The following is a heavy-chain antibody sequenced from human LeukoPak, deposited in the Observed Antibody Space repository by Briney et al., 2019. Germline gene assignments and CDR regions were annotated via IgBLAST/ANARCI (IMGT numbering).Heavy chain of an antibody. J-gene: IGHJ5*02. Sequence: GASVKVSCKASGYTFSDYPMNWVRQAPGQGLEWMGWINTNTGNPTYAQGFTGRFVFSLDTSVSTAYLQISSPKAEDTAVYYCARDAPGKYFVWFDPWGQGTLVTVSS. CDR2: INTNTGNP. V-gene: IGHV7-4-1*02. CDR1: GYTFSDYP. D-gene: IGHD1-14*01. CDR3: ARDAPGKYFVWFDP.